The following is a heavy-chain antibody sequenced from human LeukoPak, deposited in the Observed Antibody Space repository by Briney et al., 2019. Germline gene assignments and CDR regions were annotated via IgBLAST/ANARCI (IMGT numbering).Heavy chain of an antibody. CDR3: ARMTGYYLDS. V-gene: IGHV4-31*03. J-gene: IGHJ4*02. CDR2: IYYRGTT. D-gene: IGHD3-9*01. CDR1: GGSISSGDDY. Sequence: PSQTLSLTRTVSGGSISSGDDYWSWIRQHPGKGPEWMGYIYYRGTTYYNPSLRSRIIMSVDTSKNQFSLKVSSVTAADTAVDYCARMTGYYLDSWGQGTVVTVSS.